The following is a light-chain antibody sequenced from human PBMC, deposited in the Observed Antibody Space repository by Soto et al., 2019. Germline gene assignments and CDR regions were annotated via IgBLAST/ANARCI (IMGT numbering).Light chain of an antibody. Sequence: EVVLTPSPGTLSLSRGEIATLSCRTTQSVSTNLAWYQQKPGQAPRLLIYGASTRATGIPDRFSGSGSGTDFTLTISRLEPEDFAVYYCQQYGSSGTFGQGTKVDIK. CDR1: QSVSTN. J-gene: IGKJ1*01. CDR3: QQYGSSGT. CDR2: GAS. V-gene: IGKV3-20*01.